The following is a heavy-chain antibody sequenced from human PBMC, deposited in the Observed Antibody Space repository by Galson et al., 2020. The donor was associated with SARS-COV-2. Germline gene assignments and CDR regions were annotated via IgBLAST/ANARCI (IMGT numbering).Heavy chain of an antibody. CDR2: IKSKTNGETT. Sequence: TGGSLRLSCAASGFTFSNAWMSWVRQAPGKGLEWVGRIKSKTNGETTDYAAPLKGRFTISRDDSKNTLYLQMNSLKTEDTAMYCCTWDHLDAFDFWGQGTMVTVSS. V-gene: IGHV3-15*01. CDR3: TWDHLDAFDF. D-gene: IGHD1-26*01. CDR1: GFTFSNAW. J-gene: IGHJ3*01.